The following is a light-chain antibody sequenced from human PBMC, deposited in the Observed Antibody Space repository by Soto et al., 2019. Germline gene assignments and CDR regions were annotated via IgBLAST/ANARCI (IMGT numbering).Light chain of an antibody. CDR3: QQRSNWPIT. CDR1: QSISYN. Sequence: EIVMTQSPATLSVSPGQRATLSCRASQSISYNLAWFQQKPGQAPRLLIYDASNRATGIPARFSGSGSGTDFTLTISSLEPEDFAVYYCQQRSNWPITFGQGTRLEIK. CDR2: DAS. V-gene: IGKV3-11*01. J-gene: IGKJ5*01.